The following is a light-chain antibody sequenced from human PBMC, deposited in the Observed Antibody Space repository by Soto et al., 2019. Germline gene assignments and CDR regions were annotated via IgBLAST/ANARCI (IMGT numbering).Light chain of an antibody. CDR3: QHYGSSPGT. Sequence: EIVLTQSPGTLSLSPGEGATLSCRASQSLKNTYLAWYQQKPGQAPRLLVYGASTRATGVADRFSGSGSGTDFTLTISRVEPEDFAVFYCQHYGSSPGTFGQGTRVEFK. V-gene: IGKV3-20*01. CDR1: QSLKNTY. J-gene: IGKJ1*01. CDR2: GAS.